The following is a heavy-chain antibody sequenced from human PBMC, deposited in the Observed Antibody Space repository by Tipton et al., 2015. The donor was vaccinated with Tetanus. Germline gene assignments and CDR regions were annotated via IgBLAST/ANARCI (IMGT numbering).Heavy chain of an antibody. V-gene: IGHV4-59*01. Sequence: TLSLTCTVSGGSISSYYWSWIRQPPGKGLEWIGYIYYSGSTNYNPSLKSRVTISVDTSKNQLPLKLSSVTAADTAVYYCACNPNIAAAGTGEDSGWFDPWGQGTLVTVSS. J-gene: IGHJ5*02. CDR2: IYYSGST. CDR1: GGSISSYY. CDR3: ACNPNIAAAGTGEDSGWFDP. D-gene: IGHD6-13*01.